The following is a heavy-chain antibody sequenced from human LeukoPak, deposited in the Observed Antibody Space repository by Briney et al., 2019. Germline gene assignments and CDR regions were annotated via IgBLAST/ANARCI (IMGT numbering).Heavy chain of an antibody. CDR1: GFTFSSYG. CDR3: AKDGDRTQVIPASFIDY. J-gene: IGHJ4*02. D-gene: IGHD2-2*01. CDR2: IRYDGSNQ. V-gene: IGHV3-30*02. Sequence: GGSLRLSCAASGFTFSSYGMHWIRQAPGKGLEWVAFIRYDGSNQYYTDSVKGRFTISRDNSKNTLYLQMDSLRAEDTAVYYCAKDGDRTQVIPASFIDYWGPGTLVTVSS.